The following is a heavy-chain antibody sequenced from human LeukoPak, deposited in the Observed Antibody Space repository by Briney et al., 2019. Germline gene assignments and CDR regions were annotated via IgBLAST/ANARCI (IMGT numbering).Heavy chain of an antibody. J-gene: IGHJ6*02. D-gene: IGHD6-13*01. CDR3: ARVGYSSSWYYYGMDV. Sequence: GGSLRLSCAASGFTFSSYWMSWVRQATGKGLEWVANIKQDGSEKYYVDSVKGRFTISRDNAKNSLYLQMNSLRAEDTAVYYCARVGYSSSWYYYGMDVWGQGTTVTVSS. CDR2: IKQDGSEK. CDR1: GFTFSSYW. V-gene: IGHV3-7*01.